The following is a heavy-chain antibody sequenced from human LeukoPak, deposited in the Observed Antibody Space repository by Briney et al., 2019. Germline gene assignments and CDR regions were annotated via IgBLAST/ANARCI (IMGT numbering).Heavy chain of an antibody. D-gene: IGHD2-15*01. CDR2: INPNSGNT. CDR1: GYTFTTYD. Sequence: ASVKVSCKASGYTFTTYDINWVRQATGQGLQWMGWINPNSGNTGYAQKFQGRITITRNTSISTVYMELSSLRSEDTAVYYCARERSSFYGMDVWGQGTTVTVSS. CDR3: ARERSSFYGMDV. J-gene: IGHJ6*02. V-gene: IGHV1-8*03.